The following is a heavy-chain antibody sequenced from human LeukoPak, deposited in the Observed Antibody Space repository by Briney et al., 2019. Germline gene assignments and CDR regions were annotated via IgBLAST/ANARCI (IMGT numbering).Heavy chain of an antibody. CDR3: ARGEFTMDP. CDR1: GLTFNNYA. D-gene: IGHD3-10*01. Sequence: GGSLRLSCAASGLTFNNYAMSWVRQAPGKGLEWVSGITGSGRTTYYADSVKGRFTISRDNGKNSLYLQMNSLRAEDTAVYYCARGEFTMDPWGQGTLVIVSS. J-gene: IGHJ5*02. CDR2: ITGSGRTT. V-gene: IGHV3-23*01.